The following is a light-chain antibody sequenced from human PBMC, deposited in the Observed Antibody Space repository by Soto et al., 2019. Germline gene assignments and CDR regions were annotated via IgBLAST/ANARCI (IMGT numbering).Light chain of an antibody. CDR1: QGISNY. CDR3: QKYNSASYT. J-gene: IGKJ2*01. Sequence: DIQMTQSQASLSASVGDRVTITCRASQGISNYLAWYQQKPGKVPKLLIYAASTLQSGVPSRFSGSGSGTDFTLTISSLQPEDVAAYYCQKYNSASYTFGQGTKLEIK. CDR2: AAS. V-gene: IGKV1-27*01.